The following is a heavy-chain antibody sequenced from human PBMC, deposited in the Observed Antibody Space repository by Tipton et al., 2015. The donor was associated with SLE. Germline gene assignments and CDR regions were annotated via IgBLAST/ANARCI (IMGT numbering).Heavy chain of an antibody. CDR3: ARGGRDTAMVTSFDY. CDR1: GFTFSSYE. D-gene: IGHD5-18*01. J-gene: IGHJ4*02. Sequence: SLRLSCAASGFTFSSYEMNWVRQAPGKGLEWVSYISSSGSTIYYADSVKDRFTISRDNAKNSLYLQMNSLRAEDTAVYYCARGGRDTAMVTSFDYWGQGTLVTVSS. V-gene: IGHV3-48*03. CDR2: ISSSGSTI.